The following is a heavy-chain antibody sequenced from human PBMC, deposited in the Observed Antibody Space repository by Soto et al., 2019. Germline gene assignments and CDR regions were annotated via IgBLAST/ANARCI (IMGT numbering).Heavy chain of an antibody. CDR3: VKNIWSGYYPAGYFDY. V-gene: IGHV3-23*01. Sequence: GGSLRLSCAASGFTFSSYAMSWVRQAPGKGLEWVSTISSSGVSTDYAGSVKGRFTISRDNSKNTVYLQMNSLRAEDTAVYYCVKNIWSGYYPAGYFDYWGQGTLVTVSS. J-gene: IGHJ4*02. D-gene: IGHD3-3*01. CDR1: GFTFSSYA. CDR2: ISSSGVST.